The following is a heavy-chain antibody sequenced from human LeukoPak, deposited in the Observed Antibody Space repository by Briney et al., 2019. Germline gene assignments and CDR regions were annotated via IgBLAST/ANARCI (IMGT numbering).Heavy chain of an antibody. CDR2: IWYDGSNK. Sequence: GGSLRLSCAASGFTFSNFGMHWVRQAPGKGLEWVAVIWYDGSNKYYADSVKGRFTISRDNSRNTLYLQMNSLRAEDTAVYYCVRELPPVVQYYFDYWGPGTLVTVSS. J-gene: IGHJ4*02. V-gene: IGHV3-33*08. D-gene: IGHD3-22*01. CDR3: VRELPPVVQYYFDY. CDR1: GFTFSNFG.